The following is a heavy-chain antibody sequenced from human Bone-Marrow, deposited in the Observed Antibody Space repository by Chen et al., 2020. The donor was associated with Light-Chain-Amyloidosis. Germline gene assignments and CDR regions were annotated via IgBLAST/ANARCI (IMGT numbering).Heavy chain of an antibody. Sequence: EVQLEQSGPEVKKPGESLKISCKGSGYTFPNYWIGWVRQMPGKGLEWMGVIYPDDSDARYCPSFEGQVTISADKSLTTAYLQWRSLKASDTAMYYCARRRDGYNFDYWGQGTLVTVSS. CDR1: GYTFPNYW. J-gene: IGHJ4*02. CDR3: ARRRDGYNFDY. D-gene: IGHD5-12*01. CDR2: IYPDDSDA. V-gene: IGHV5-51*01.